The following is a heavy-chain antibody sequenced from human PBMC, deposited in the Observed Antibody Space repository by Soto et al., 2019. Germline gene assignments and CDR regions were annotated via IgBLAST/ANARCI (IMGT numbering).Heavy chain of an antibody. J-gene: IGHJ4*02. CDR2: ISSSSSYI. V-gene: IGHV3-21*01. D-gene: IGHD5-18*01. CDR1: GFTFSSYS. Sequence: EVQLVESGGGLLKLGGPLRLSCAASGFTFSSYSWNWVRQAPGKGLEWVSSISSSSSYIYYADSVKGRFTISRDNAKNSLYLQMNSLRAEDTAVYYCARAYSYGDIDYWGQGTLVTVSS. CDR3: ARAYSYGDIDY.